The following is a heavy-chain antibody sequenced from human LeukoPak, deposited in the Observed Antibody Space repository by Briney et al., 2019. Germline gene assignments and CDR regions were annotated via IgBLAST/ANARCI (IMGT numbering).Heavy chain of an antibody. CDR3: ARHPGPIVVVPAAYWFDP. V-gene: IGHV5-10-1*01. D-gene: IGHD2-2*01. CDR1: GYSFTSYW. Sequence: GESLKISCKGSGYSFTSYWISWVRQMPGKGLEWMGRIDPSDSYTNYSPSFQGHVTISADKSISTAYLQWSSLKASDTAMYYCARHPGPIVVVPAAYWFDPWGQGTPVTVSS. CDR2: IDPSDSYT. J-gene: IGHJ5*02.